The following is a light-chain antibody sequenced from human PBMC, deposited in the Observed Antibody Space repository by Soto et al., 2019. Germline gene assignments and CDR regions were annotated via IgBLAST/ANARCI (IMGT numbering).Light chain of an antibody. CDR2: GAS. Sequence: EVVLTQSPATLSVSPGERASLSCRASQSLSRNLAWYQHQPGQAPRLLIYGASTRVTGIPARFSGSGSGTDLTLTISSLQSEDSAVYYCQHYDNWPHTFGQGTKLEIK. J-gene: IGKJ2*01. CDR1: QSLSRN. V-gene: IGKV3-15*01. CDR3: QHYDNWPHT.